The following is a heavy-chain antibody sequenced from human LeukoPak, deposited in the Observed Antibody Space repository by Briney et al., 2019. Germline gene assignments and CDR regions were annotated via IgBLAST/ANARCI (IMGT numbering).Heavy chain of an antibody. CDR3: ASESSSSSY. Sequence: SETLSLTCTVSGGSVSSASYYWSWIRQPPGKGLEWIGDIYYSGRTNYNPSLKSRVTISVDTSENHFSLKLSSVTAADRAVYYCASESSSSSYWGQGTLVTVSS. D-gene: IGHD6-6*01. CDR2: IYYSGRT. CDR1: GGSVSSASYY. V-gene: IGHV4-61*03. J-gene: IGHJ4*02.